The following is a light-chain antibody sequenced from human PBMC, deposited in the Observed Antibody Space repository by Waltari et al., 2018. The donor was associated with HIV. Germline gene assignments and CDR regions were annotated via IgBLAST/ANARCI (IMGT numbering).Light chain of an antibody. Sequence: QSALTQPASVSGSSGQSIPISCTGTSSDVGGSDYVSWYQQHPGKAPHLMIFDVSNRPSAVSNRLSGSKSGNTASLTISGLQAEDEADYYYSSYTSSSALDVVFGGGTKLTVL. CDR3: SSYTSSSALDVV. CDR2: DVS. CDR1: SSDVGGSDY. V-gene: IGLV2-14*03. J-gene: IGLJ2*01.